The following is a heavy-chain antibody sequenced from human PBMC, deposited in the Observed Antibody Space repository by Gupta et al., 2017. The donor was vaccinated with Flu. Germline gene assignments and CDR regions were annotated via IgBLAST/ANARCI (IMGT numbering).Heavy chain of an antibody. CDR2: IKSDESSA. D-gene: IGHD2-15*01. V-gene: IGHV3-74*01. CDR3: ARDGAGDCSGGSCYSWFDP. J-gene: IGHJ5*02. Sequence: HWVRQAPGKGLVWVSRIKSDESSASYADSVKGRFTISRDNAKNTLYLQMNSLRAEDTAVYYCARDGAGDCSGGSCYSWFDPWGQGTLVTVCS.